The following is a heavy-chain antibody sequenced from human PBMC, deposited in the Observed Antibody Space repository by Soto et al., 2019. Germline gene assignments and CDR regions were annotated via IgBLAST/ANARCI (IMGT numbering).Heavy chain of an antibody. Sequence: GGSLRLSCAASGFTFSSYWMHWVRQAPGKGLVWVSRINSDGSSTSYADSVKGRFTISRDNAKNTLYLQMNSLRAEDTAVYYCARFARDYYYGMDVWGQGTTVTVSS. V-gene: IGHV3-74*01. CDR3: ARFARDYYYGMDV. CDR1: GFTFSSYW. CDR2: INSDGSST. D-gene: IGHD2-21*01. J-gene: IGHJ6*02.